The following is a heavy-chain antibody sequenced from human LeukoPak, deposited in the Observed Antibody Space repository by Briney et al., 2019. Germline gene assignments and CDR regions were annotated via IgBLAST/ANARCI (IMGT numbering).Heavy chain of an antibody. J-gene: IGHJ4*02. CDR2: INPNSGGI. CDR3: ATIFWSGYYFDY. CDR1: GYTFTGYY. Sequence: ASVKVSCKASGYTFTGYYMHWVRQAPGQGLEWMGWINPNSGGINYAQKFQGRVTMTRDTSISTAYMELSRLRSDDTAVYYCATIFWSGYYFDYWGQGTLVTVSS. D-gene: IGHD3-3*01. V-gene: IGHV1-2*02.